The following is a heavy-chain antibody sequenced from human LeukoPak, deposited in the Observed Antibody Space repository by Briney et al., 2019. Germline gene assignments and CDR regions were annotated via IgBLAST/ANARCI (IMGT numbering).Heavy chain of an antibody. CDR1: GYTFTSYA. D-gene: IGHD3-22*01. J-gene: IGHJ3*02. V-gene: IGHV7-4-1*02. Sequence: ASVKVSCKASGYTFTSYAMNWVRQAPGQGLEWMGWINTNTGNPTYAQGFTGRFVFSLDTSVSTAYLQTSSLKAEDTAVYYCARAASGYYRDAFDIWGQGTMVTVSS. CDR3: ARAASGYYRDAFDI. CDR2: INTNTGNP.